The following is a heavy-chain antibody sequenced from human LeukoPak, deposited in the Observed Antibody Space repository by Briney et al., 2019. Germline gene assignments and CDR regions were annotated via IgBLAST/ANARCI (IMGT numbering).Heavy chain of an antibody. V-gene: IGHV3-30*02. CDR2: IRDDGSNK. CDR1: GFTFSSYG. D-gene: IGHD4-17*01. CDR3: AKANTVTTFDY. J-gene: IGHJ4*02. Sequence: GGSLRLSCAASGFTFSSYGMHWVPQAPGKGVEWVAFIRDDGSNKYYADSVKVRFTISRDNSKNTLYLQMNSLRAEDTAVYYCAKANTVTTFDYWGQGTLVTVSS.